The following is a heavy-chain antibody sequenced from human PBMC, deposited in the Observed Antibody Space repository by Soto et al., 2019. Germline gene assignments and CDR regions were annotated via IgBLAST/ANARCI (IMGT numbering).Heavy chain of an antibody. V-gene: IGHV1-69*08. D-gene: IGHD2-21*02. CDR2: IIPILDTA. CDR3: ARGVTDATRGYH. Sequence: QVQLVQSGAEVKKPGSSVKVSCKASGGTFTSYTINWVRQAPGQGLEWMGRIIPILDTANYAQKFQGRVTVTADKSTGTAFMELTSLRSEDTAVYYCARGVTDATRGYHRGQGTLVTVSS. CDR1: GGTFTSYT. J-gene: IGHJ4*02.